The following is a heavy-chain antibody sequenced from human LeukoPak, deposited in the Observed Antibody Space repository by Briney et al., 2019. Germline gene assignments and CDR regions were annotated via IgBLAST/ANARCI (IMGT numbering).Heavy chain of an antibody. V-gene: IGHV3-53*01. CDR1: GFTASSNY. J-gene: IGHJ4*02. CDR3: ATKMD. Sequence: GGSLRLSCAASGFTASSNYMSWVRQAQGNGLEWVSFIYTGGSTYYADSVKGRFTISRDNSKNTLYPQMNSLRAEDTAVYYCATKMDWGQGTLVTVSS. D-gene: IGHD5-24*01. CDR2: IYTGGST.